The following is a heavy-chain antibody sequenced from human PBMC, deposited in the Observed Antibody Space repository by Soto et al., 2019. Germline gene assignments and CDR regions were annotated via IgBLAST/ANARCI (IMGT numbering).Heavy chain of an antibody. V-gene: IGHV1-69*06. CDR2: ITPMSGTT. D-gene: IGHD6-6*01. J-gene: IGHJ1*01. CDR1: GETFRRDV. CDR3: ARGVSVAGRPGFFHH. Sequence: ASVKVSCKAPGETFRRDVISWVRQAPGQGLEWLGGITPMSGTTDYAQKFQGRVTISADKSTGTAYFELSSLTFDDTGVYYCARGVSVAGRPGFFHHWGQGSLVTVSS.